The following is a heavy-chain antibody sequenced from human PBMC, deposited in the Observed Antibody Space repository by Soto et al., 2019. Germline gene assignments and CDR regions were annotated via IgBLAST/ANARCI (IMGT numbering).Heavy chain of an antibody. J-gene: IGHJ5*02. CDR3: ARAPYCGGDCFNWFDP. CDR1: GGSITIGDYY. V-gene: IGHV4-31*03. CDR2: IYYSGST. D-gene: IGHD2-21*02. Sequence: PSETLSLTCTVSGGSITIGDYYWSWIRQHPGKGLEWIGYIYYSGSTHYNPSLKGRVTISVDTSENQFSLRLSSVTAADTAVYYCARAPYCGGDCFNWFDPWGQGTLVTVSS.